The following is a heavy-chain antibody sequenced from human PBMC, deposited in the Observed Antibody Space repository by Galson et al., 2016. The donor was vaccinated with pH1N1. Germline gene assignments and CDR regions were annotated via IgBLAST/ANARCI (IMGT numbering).Heavy chain of an antibody. J-gene: IGHJ5*02. V-gene: IGHV1-69*05. CDR3: AKSGGYHRLGNCFDP. D-gene: IGHD1-26*01. CDR1: GGIFNSNA. CDR2: IIGVFGAT. Sequence: SVKVSCKASGGIFNSNAVSWVRQAPGQGLEWMGGIIGVFGATKYAEKFQGRLTITTDESRSLVSMELRSLTSADTAIYYCAKSGGYHRLGNCFDPWGQGTPVTASS.